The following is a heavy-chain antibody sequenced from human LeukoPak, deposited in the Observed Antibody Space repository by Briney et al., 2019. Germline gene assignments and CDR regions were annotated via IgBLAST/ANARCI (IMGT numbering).Heavy chain of an antibody. Sequence: SETLSLTCAVYGGSFSGYYWSWIRQPPGKGLEWIGEINHSGSTNYNPSLKSRVTISVDTSKNQFSLKLSSVTAADTAVYYCARGSHYYDSSGYYQDPEYYFDYWGQGTLVTVSS. CDR1: GGSFSGYY. V-gene: IGHV4-34*01. J-gene: IGHJ4*02. D-gene: IGHD3-22*01. CDR3: ARGSHYYDSSGYYQDPEYYFDY. CDR2: INHSGST.